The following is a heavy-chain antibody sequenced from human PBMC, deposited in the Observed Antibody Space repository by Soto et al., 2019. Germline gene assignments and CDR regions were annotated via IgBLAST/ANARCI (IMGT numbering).Heavy chain of an antibody. J-gene: IGHJ4*02. Sequence: SETLSLTCTVSGGSISSGGDYWSWIRQHPGKGLEWIGYIYYSGSTYYNPSLKSRVTISVDTSKNQFSLKLSSVTAADTAVYYCARVFRRSDYCSSTSCFLYRYYFDYWGQGTLVTVSS. V-gene: IGHV4-31*03. CDR2: IYYSGST. D-gene: IGHD2-2*01. CDR3: ARVFRRSDYCSSTSCFLYRYYFDY. CDR1: GGSISSGGDY.